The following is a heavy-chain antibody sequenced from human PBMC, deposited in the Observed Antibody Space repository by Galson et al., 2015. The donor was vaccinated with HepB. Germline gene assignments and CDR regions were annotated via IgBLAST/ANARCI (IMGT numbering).Heavy chain of an antibody. V-gene: IGHV1-69*13. CDR3: ARTYYDFWSGYAGAGTQYNWFDP. Sequence: SVKVSCKASGGTFSSYAISWVRQAPGQGLEWMGGIIPIFGTANYAQKFQGRVTITADESTSTAYMELSSLRSEDTAVYYCARTYYDFWSGYAGAGTQYNWFDPWGQGTLVTVSS. D-gene: IGHD3-3*01. CDR2: IIPIFGTA. CDR1: GGTFSSYA. J-gene: IGHJ5*02.